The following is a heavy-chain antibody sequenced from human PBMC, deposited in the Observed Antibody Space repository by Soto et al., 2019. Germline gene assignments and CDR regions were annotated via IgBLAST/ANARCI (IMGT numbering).Heavy chain of an antibody. CDR1: GYTFTNYG. J-gene: IGHJ5*02. Sequence: QVQLVQSGGEVKKPGASVKVSCKASGYTFTNYGITWVRQAPGRGLEWMGWISAYTDNPNYAQKFQGRVTMTIDTSTTTAYMDLRCLTIDDTAVYYCARVIPGAEAWFGPWGQGTLVTVSS. CDR2: ISAYTDNP. CDR3: ARVIPGAEAWFGP. D-gene: IGHD2-2*01. V-gene: IGHV1-18*01.